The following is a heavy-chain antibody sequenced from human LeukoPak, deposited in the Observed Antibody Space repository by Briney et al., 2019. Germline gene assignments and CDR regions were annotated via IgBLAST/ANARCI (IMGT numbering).Heavy chain of an antibody. D-gene: IGHD3-3*01. Sequence: SETLSITSTVSGGSISSSSYYWGWIRQPPGKGLEWIGSIYYRGSTYYNPSLKSRVTISVDTSKNQFSLKLSSVTAADTAVYYCARHPVTTIFGADSWNWFDPWGQGTLVTVSS. CDR2: IYYRGST. CDR1: GGSISSSSYY. CDR3: ARHPVTTIFGADSWNWFDP. J-gene: IGHJ5*02. V-gene: IGHV4-39*01.